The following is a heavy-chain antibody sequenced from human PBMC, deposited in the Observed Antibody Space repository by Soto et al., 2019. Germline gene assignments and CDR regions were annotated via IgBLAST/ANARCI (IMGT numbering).Heavy chain of an antibody. CDR2: INGGNGNT. J-gene: IGHJ4*02. V-gene: IGHV1-3*01. D-gene: IGHD3-3*01. CDR3: ARGGVDSGVAFNDY. CDR1: GYTLTSYV. Sequence: SVRVSCKGCGYTLTSYVMHWVRQAPGQRLEWMGWINGGNGNTKYSQRFQGRVTITSDTSASTVYMELSSLKSEDTAVYYCARGGVDSGVAFNDYWGQGALVTVSS.